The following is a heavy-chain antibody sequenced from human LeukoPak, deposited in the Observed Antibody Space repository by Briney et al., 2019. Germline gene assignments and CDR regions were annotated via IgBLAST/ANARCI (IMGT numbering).Heavy chain of an antibody. CDR2: IYYSGST. CDR1: GGSISSYY. J-gene: IGHJ3*02. CDR3: ARDYYDFWSGHDAFDI. V-gene: IGHV4-59*01. Sequence: PSETLSLTCTVSGGSISSYYWSWIRQPPGKGLEWIGYIYYSGSTNYNPSLKSRVTISVDTSKNQFSLKLSSVTAADTAVYYCARDYYDFWSGHDAFDIRGQGTMVTVSS. D-gene: IGHD3-3*01.